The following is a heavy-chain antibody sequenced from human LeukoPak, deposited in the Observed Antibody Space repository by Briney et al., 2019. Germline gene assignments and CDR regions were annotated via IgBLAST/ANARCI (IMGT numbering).Heavy chain of an antibody. CDR3: ARDRKPDSSGYYYGY. V-gene: IGHV3-30*01. CDR1: GFTFSSYA. J-gene: IGHJ4*02. D-gene: IGHD3-22*01. CDR2: ISYDGSNK. Sequence: GGSLRLFCAASGFTFSSYAMHWVRQAPGKGLEWVAVISYDGSNKYYADSVKGRFTISRDNSKNTLYLQMNSLRAEDTAVYYCARDRKPDSSGYYYGYWGQGTLVTVSS.